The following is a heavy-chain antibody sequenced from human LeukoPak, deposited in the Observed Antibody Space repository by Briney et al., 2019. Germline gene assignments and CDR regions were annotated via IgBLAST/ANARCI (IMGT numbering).Heavy chain of an antibody. V-gene: IGHV1-18*01. CDR3: ARLVVLAAKNDAFDI. CDR2: ISAYNGNT. D-gene: IGHD2-2*01. CDR1: GYTFTSYG. J-gene: IGHJ3*02. Sequence: ASVKVSCKASGYTFTSYGISWVRQAPGQGLEWMGWISAYNGNTNYAQKLQGRVTMTTDTSTSTAYMELRSLRSDDTAVYYCARLVVLAAKNDAFDIWGQGTMVTVSS.